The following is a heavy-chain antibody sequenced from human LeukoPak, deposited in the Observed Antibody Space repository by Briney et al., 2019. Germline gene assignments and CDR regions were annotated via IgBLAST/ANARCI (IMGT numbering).Heavy chain of an antibody. Sequence: PSETLSLTCTVSGGSISSSSYYWGWIRQPPGKGLEWIGSIYYSGSTYYNPSLKSRVTISVDTSKNQFSLKLSSVTAADTAVYYCARHVGRVFDYWGQGTLVTVSS. CDR2: IYYSGST. D-gene: IGHD2-15*01. V-gene: IGHV4-39*01. CDR3: ARHVGRVFDY. J-gene: IGHJ4*02. CDR1: GGSISSSSYY.